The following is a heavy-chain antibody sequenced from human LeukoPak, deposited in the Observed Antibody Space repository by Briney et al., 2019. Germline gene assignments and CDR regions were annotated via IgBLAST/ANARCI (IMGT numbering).Heavy chain of an antibody. D-gene: IGHD4-23*01. CDR3: AKDLASVVTPDFDC. V-gene: IGHV3-23*01. CDR2: ISSDGGST. CDR1: GFTFSSYA. Sequence: GGSLRLSCAASGFTFSSYAMSWVRQAPGKGLEGVSSISSDGGSTYYADSVKGRFTISRDNSKNTLFLQMNSLKAEDTAVYYCAKDLASVVTPDFDCWGQGTLVTASS. J-gene: IGHJ4*02.